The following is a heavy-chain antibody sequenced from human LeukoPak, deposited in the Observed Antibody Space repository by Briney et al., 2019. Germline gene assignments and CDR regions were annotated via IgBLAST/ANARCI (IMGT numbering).Heavy chain of an antibody. J-gene: IGHJ4*02. Sequence: ASVKVSCKASGYTFTGYYMHWVRQAPGQGLEWMGWINPNSGGTNYAQKFQGRVTMTRGTSISTAYIELSRLRSDDTAVYYCALAYLTRGGPDCWGQGTLVTVSS. CDR2: INPNSGGT. CDR1: GYTFTGYY. V-gene: IGHV1-2*02. CDR3: ALAYLTRGGPDC. D-gene: IGHD3-10*01.